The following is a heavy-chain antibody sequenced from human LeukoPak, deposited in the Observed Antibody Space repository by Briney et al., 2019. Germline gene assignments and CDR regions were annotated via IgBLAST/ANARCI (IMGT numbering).Heavy chain of an antibody. CDR2: ITDHGGT. Sequence: SETLSLTCAVTGGSFSRFYGSWLRQPPGKGLEWIGEITDHGGTTYNPSLKSRVTISLDTSKNQFSLTLSSVTAADTSIYYCARQLYWDGIDIWGQGTMVTVSS. V-gene: IGHV4-34*01. CDR3: ARQLYWDGIDI. CDR1: GGSFSRFY. D-gene: IGHD1-26*01. J-gene: IGHJ3*02.